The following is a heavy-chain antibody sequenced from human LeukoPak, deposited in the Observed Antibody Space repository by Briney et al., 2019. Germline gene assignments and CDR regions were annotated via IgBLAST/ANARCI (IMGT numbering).Heavy chain of an antibody. V-gene: IGHV3-48*03. CDR2: VSANGDTI. J-gene: IGHJ4*02. CDR3: VSAYAGLIDY. D-gene: IGHD2-2*01. Sequence: PGGSLRLSCAASGFTFSSYEMNWVRQAPGKGLEWVSYVSANGDTIYYADSVRGRFTISRDNAKNSLFLLMNSLTAEDTAVYYCVSAYAGLIDYWGQGTLVTVSS. CDR1: GFTFSSYE.